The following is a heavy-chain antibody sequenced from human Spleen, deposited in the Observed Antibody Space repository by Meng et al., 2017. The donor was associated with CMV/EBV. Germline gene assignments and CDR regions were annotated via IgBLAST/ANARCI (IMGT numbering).Heavy chain of an antibody. CDR3: ASVALRLPHNY. D-gene: IGHD3-3*01. J-gene: IGHJ4*02. V-gene: IGHV1-69-2*01. CDR2: VDPEDGKT. CDR1: GYTFIDYY. Sequence: SCKISGYTFIDYYIHWVQQAPGKGLEWVGLVDPEDGKTLYAEKFQDRVTMTADTSTDTVYMELSSLTSGDTGMYYCASVALRLPHNYWGQGTLVTVSS.